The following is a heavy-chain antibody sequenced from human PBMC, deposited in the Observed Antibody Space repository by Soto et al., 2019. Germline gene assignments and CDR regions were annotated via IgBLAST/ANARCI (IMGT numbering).Heavy chain of an antibody. Sequence: QVQLVQSGAEVKKPGSSVKVSCKASGGTFSRYAISWVRQAPGQGLEWMGGIMPIFGTTNYAQKFQGRVTITADESTSTAYMELSSLRSEDTAVYYCARGYYDSSGYPAGYWYFDLWGRGTLVTVSS. D-gene: IGHD3-22*01. CDR3: ARGYYDSSGYPAGYWYFDL. CDR2: IMPIFGTT. J-gene: IGHJ2*01. V-gene: IGHV1-69*01. CDR1: GGTFSRYA.